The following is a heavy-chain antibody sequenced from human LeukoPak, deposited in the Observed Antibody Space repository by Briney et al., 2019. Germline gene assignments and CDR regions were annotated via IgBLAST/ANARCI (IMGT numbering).Heavy chain of an antibody. J-gene: IGHJ4*02. D-gene: IGHD3-9*01. Sequence: PGGSLRLSCAASGFTFSSYGMHWVRQAPGKGLEWVAVISYDGSNKYYVDSVKGRFTISRDNSKNTLYLQMNSLRAEDTAVYYCGIPPTYYDILTGLGPFDYWGQGTLVSVSS. V-gene: IGHV3-30*03. CDR3: GIPPTYYDILTGLGPFDY. CDR1: GFTFSSYG. CDR2: ISYDGSNK.